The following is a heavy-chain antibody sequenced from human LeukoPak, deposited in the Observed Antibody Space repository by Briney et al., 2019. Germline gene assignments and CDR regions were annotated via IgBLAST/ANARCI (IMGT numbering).Heavy chain of an antibody. CDR2: IRSKANSYAT. Sequence: GGSLRLPCAASGFTFSGSAMHWVRQASGKGLEWVGRIRSKANSYATAYAASVKGRFTISRDDSKNTAYLQMNSLKTEDTAVYYCTRLASEQLIGSDYWGQGTLVTVSS. D-gene: IGHD6-13*01. CDR1: GFTFSGSA. J-gene: IGHJ4*02. CDR3: TRLASEQLIGSDY. V-gene: IGHV3-73*01.